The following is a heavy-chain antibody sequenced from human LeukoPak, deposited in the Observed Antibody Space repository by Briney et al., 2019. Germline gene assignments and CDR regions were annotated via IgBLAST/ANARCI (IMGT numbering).Heavy chain of an antibody. CDR1: GGSFSGYY. CDR3: ASHAPYYYGSGSYQRNWFDP. Sequence: SETLSLTCAVYGGSFSGYYWSWIRQPPGKGLEWIGEINHSGSTNYNPSLKSRVTISVDTSKNQFSLKLSSVTAADTAVYYCASHAPYYYGSGSYQRNWFDPWGQGTLVTVSS. D-gene: IGHD3-10*01. J-gene: IGHJ5*02. V-gene: IGHV4-34*01. CDR2: INHSGST.